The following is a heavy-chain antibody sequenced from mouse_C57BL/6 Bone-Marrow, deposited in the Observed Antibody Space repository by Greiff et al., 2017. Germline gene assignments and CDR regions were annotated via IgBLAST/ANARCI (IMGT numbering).Heavy chain of an antibody. J-gene: IGHJ3*01. D-gene: IGHD2-3*01. CDR3: VSGDGYYWFAY. CDR2: IRSKSNNYAT. CDR1: GFSFNTYA. V-gene: IGHV10-1*01. Sequence: EVQRVESGGGLVQPKGSLKLSCAASGFSFNTYAMNWVRQAPGKGLEWVARIRSKSNNYATYYADSVKDRFTISRDDSESMLYLQMNNLKTEDTAMYYCVSGDGYYWFAYWGQGTLVTVSA.